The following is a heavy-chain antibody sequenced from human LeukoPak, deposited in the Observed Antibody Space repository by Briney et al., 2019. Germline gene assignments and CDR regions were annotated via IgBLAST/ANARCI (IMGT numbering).Heavy chain of an antibody. D-gene: IGHD2-2*01. CDR3: ARDSCSSTSCRKKFDN. V-gene: IGHV4-39*07. J-gene: IGHJ4*02. CDR2: IYFSGST. CDR1: GDSISSANYY. Sequence: SETLSLTCTVSGDSISSANYYWGWVRQPPGRGLEWIGSIYFSGSTYYNPSLKSRVTIPVETSKVQFSLKLSSVTAADTAVYYCARDSCSSTSCRKKFDNWGQGTLVTVSS.